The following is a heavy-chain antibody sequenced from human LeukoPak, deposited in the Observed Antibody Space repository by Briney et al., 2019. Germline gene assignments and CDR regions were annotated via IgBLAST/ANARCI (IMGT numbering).Heavy chain of an antibody. D-gene: IGHD6-13*01. CDR3: AKWSSSWYLGSNAFDI. CDR1: GFTFSSYA. V-gene: IGHV3-23*01. CDR2: ISGSGGST. Sequence: PGGSLRLSCAASGFTFSSYAMSWVRQAPGKGLEWVSAISGSGGSTYYADSVKGRFTISRDNSKNTLYLQMNSLRAEDTAVYYCAKWSSSWYLGSNAFDIWGQGTMVTVSS. J-gene: IGHJ3*02.